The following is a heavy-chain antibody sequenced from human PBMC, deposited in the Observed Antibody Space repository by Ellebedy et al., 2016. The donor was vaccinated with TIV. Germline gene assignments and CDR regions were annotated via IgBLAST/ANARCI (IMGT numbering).Heavy chain of an antibody. D-gene: IGHD3-22*01. CDR3: AKGRGGGSDGSAPRYYFDY. CDR2: ISNTGSRT. CDR1: GFTFSSYA. Sequence: GESLKISCAASGFTFSSYAMSWVRQAPGKGLEWVSTISNTGSRTYYADSVEGRFIISRDNSKKTLYLQMNSLRAKDTAVYYCAKGRGGGSDGSAPRYYFDYWGLGTLVTVSS. J-gene: IGHJ4*02. V-gene: IGHV3-23*01.